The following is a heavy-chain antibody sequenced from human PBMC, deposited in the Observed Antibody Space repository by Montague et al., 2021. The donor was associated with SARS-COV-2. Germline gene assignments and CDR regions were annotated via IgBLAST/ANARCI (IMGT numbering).Heavy chain of an antibody. CDR3: ARAHNTCIIANCVDYVEF. Sequence: SETLSLTCAVSGGSISSYYRSWFRQSPGKGLEWIGYIHYTGSTKYNPSLKTRVTLSLDTPKNHFSLKLNSVTAADTAVYYCARAHNTCIIANCVDYVEFWGLGALVTVSS. CDR2: IHYTGST. V-gene: IGHV4-59*12. D-gene: IGHD3-3*02. CDR1: GGSISSYY. J-gene: IGHJ4*02.